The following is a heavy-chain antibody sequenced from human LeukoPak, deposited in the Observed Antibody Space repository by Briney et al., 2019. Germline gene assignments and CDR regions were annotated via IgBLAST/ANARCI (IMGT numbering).Heavy chain of an antibody. J-gene: IGHJ4*02. CDR2: IYYSGST. Sequence: SETLSLTCTVSGGSVSSGSYYWSWIRQPPGKGLEWIGYIYYSGSTNYNPSLKSRVTISVDTSKNQFSLKLSSVTAADTAVYYCASEGYSSSWTHTFVYWGQGTLVTVSS. CDR1: GGSVSSGSYY. V-gene: IGHV4-61*01. CDR3: ASEGYSSSWTHTFVY. D-gene: IGHD6-13*01.